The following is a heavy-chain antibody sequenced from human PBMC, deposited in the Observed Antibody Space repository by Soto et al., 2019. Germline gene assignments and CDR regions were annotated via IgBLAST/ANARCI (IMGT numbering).Heavy chain of an antibody. D-gene: IGHD3-16*02. CDR1: GYTFTSYD. J-gene: IGHJ4*02. Sequence: QVQLVQSGAAMKKPGASVKVSCKASGYTFTSYDINWVRQATGQGLEWMGWINPNTGYTDYAQKFQGRVTMTGNTSITTAYMELSSLRSEDTAVYYCVRGRVMITFGVVIVIDYWGQGSRVTVSS. V-gene: IGHV1-8*01. CDR3: VRGRVMITFGVVIVIDY. CDR2: INPNTGYT.